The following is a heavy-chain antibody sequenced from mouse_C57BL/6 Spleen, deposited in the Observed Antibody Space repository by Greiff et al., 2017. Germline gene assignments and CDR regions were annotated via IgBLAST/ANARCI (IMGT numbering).Heavy chain of an antibody. CDR1: GYTFTSYW. CDR3: ARGQLRLRFDY. J-gene: IGHJ2*01. CDR2: IDPSDSGT. D-gene: IGHD3-2*02. V-gene: IGHV1-52*01. Sequence: QVQLQQPGAELVRPGSSVKLSCKASGYTFTSYWMHWVKQRPIQGLEWIGNIDPSDSGTNYNQKFKDKATLTVAKSSSTAYMQLSSLTSEDSAVYYCARGQLRLRFDYWGQGTTLTVSS.